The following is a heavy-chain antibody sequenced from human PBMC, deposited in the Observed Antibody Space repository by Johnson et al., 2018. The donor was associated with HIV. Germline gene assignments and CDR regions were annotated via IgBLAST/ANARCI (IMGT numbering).Heavy chain of an antibody. V-gene: IGHV3-66*01. J-gene: IGHJ3*02. D-gene: IGHD3-10*01. CDR1: GFTVSGNY. CDR3: ARTLGFGTEDSFDI. CDR2: LYSGGNT. Sequence: VQLVESGGGLVQPGGSLRLSCAASGFTVSGNYMTWVRQAPGEGLEWVSLLYSGGNTHYADSVQGRFTISRDDSKTTLYLQMNSLRAGDTAVYYCARTLGFGTEDSFDIWGQGTMVTVSS.